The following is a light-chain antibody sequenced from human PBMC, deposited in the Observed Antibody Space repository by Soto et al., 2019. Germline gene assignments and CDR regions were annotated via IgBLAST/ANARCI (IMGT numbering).Light chain of an antibody. Sequence: QSVLTQPPSVSGAPGQRVTISCTGSSSNVGAGYDVHWYQQLPGTAPKLLIYSDINRPSGVPDRFSGSRSGISASLAIPGLQAEDEADYYCQSYDSSLSGSVFGGGTKLTVL. V-gene: IGLV1-40*01. CDR1: SSNVGAGYD. J-gene: IGLJ3*02. CDR2: SDI. CDR3: QSYDSSLSGSV.